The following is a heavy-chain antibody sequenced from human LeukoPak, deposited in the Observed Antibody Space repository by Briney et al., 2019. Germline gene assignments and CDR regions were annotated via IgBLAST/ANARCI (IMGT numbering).Heavy chain of an antibody. D-gene: IGHD3-22*01. Sequence: PGGSLRLSCAASGSTFSSDGMSWVRQAPGKGLEWVSAISGSGSSTHYADSVKGRFTISRDNSKNTLYLQMNSLRAEDTAVYYCAKVPAITMIVSMDVWGQGTTVTVSS. J-gene: IGHJ6*02. CDR2: ISGSGSST. CDR3: AKVPAITMIVSMDV. CDR1: GSTFSSDG. V-gene: IGHV3-23*01.